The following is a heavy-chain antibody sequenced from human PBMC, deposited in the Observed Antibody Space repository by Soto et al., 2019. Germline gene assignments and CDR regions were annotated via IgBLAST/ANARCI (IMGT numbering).Heavy chain of an antibody. Sequence: GGSLRLSCAASGFTFSSYAMSWVRQAPGKGLEWVSAISGSGGSTYYADSVKGRFTISRDNSKNTLYLQMNSLRAEDTAVYYCARASISAMDEYFQHWGQGTLVTVSS. J-gene: IGHJ1*01. CDR1: GFTFSSYA. CDR3: ARASISAMDEYFQH. D-gene: IGHD5-18*01. V-gene: IGHV3-23*01. CDR2: ISGSGGST.